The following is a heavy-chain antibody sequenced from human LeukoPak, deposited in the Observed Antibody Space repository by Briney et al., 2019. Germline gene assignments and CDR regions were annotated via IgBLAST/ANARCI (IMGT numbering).Heavy chain of an antibody. CDR1: GFTFSTYA. J-gene: IGHJ4*02. Sequence: GGSLRLSCAASGFTFSTYAMHCVRQAPGKGLEYVSAISTNGGNTYYANSVKGRFTISRDNSKNTLFLQMGSLRAEDVAVYYCARGKGIYCGGDCSALDYWGQGALVTVSS. CDR2: ISTNGGNT. V-gene: IGHV3-64*01. D-gene: IGHD2-21*02. CDR3: ARGKGIYCGGDCSALDY.